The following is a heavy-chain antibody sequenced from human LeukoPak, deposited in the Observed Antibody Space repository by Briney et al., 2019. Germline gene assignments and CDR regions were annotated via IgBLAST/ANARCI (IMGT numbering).Heavy chain of an antibody. CDR3: ARDLPPLYDFWSGIRNWFDP. D-gene: IGHD3-3*01. CDR1: GASFSAYC. CDR2: INHSGST. Sequence: PSETLSPTCAVYGASFSAYCSSWIRQPPGKGLEWIGAINHSGSTNYNPSLKSRVTISVDTSKNQFSLKLSSVTAADTAVYYCARDLPPLYDFWSGIRNWFDPWGQGTLVTVSS. J-gene: IGHJ5*02. V-gene: IGHV4-34*01.